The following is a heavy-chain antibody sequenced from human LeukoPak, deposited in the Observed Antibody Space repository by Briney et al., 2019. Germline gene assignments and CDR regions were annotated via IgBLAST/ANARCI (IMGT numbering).Heavy chain of an antibody. D-gene: IGHD3-16*01. J-gene: IGHJ4*02. CDR3: ARGWGSGAWLIDS. CDR1: GFTLSVYW. CDR2: INKDGSST. V-gene: IGHV3-74*01. Sequence: AGGSLRLSCAASGFTLSVYWMHWVRQAPGKGMVWLSRINKDGSSTTYADSVKGRFTISRDNSKNTLYLQMNSLTTEDTAVYYCARGWGSGAWLIDSWGQGTLVSVSS.